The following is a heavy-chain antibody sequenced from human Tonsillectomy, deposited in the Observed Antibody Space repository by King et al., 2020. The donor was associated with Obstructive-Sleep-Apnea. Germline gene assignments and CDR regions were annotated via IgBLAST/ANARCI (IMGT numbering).Heavy chain of an antibody. CDR2: INHSGST. CDR1: GWSFSGYY. CDR3: ARLQLGSGRSWFDP. Sequence: VQLQQWGAGLLKPSETLSLTCAVFGWSFSGYYWSWIRQPPGKGLEYIGEINHSGSTNYNPALKSRVTISVDTSKNQFSLKLSSVSAADTAVYYCARLQLGSGRSWFDPWGQGALVTVSS. V-gene: IGHV4-34*01. J-gene: IGHJ5*02. D-gene: IGHD3-10*01.